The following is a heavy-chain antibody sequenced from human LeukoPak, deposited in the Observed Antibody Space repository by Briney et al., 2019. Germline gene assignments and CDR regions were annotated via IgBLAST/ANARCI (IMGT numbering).Heavy chain of an antibody. J-gene: IGHJ6*03. CDR2: TVGIGPDT. V-gene: IGHV3-23*01. CDR3: AKGGGFDWLNYYYMDV. Sequence: ETLSLTCAVYGGSFSGYYWSWIRQPPGKGLEWVAATVGIGPDTYHADSVKGRFTISRDNSKNTLYLQMSSLRAEDTAVYYCAKGGGFDWLNYYYMDVWGKGTTVIISS. CDR1: GGSFSGYY. D-gene: IGHD3-9*01.